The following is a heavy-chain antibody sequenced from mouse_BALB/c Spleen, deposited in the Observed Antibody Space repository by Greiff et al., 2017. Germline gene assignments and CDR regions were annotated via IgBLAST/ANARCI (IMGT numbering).Heavy chain of an antibody. CDR2: ISSGSSTI. J-gene: IGHJ4*01. Sequence: DVMLVESGGGLVQPGGSRKLSCAASGFTFSSFGMHWVRQAPEKGLEWVAYISSGSSTIYYADTVKGRFTISRDNPKNTLFLQMTSLRSEDTAMYYCARDYDAPYAMDYWGQGTSVTVSS. D-gene: IGHD2-4*01. CDR3: ARDYDAPYAMDY. CDR1: GFTFSSFG. V-gene: IGHV5-17*02.